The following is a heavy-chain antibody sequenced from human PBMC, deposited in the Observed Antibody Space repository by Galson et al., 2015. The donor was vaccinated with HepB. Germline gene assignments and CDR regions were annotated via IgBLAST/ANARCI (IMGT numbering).Heavy chain of an antibody. V-gene: IGHV5-10-1*01. J-gene: IGHJ5*02. CDR2: IDPSDSYT. D-gene: IGHD5-18*01. CDR3: ARGLAAMVRFESCWFDP. CDR1: GYSFTSYW. Sequence: QSGAEVKKPGESLRISCKGSGYSFTSYWISWVRQMPGKGLEWMGRIDPSDSYTNYSPSFQGHVTISADKSISTAYLQWSSLKASDTAMYYCARGLAAMVRFESCWFDPWGQGTLVTVSS.